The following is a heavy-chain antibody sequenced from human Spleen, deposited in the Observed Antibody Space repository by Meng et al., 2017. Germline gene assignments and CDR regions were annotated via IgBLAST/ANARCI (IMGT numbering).Heavy chain of an antibody. CDR3: ARGPTTMAHDFDY. V-gene: IGHV4-34*01. J-gene: IGHJ4*02. D-gene: IGHD4-11*01. Sequence: VQLQQWGAGLVKPSETLSLTCVVSGGSFSDYYWSWIRQPPGKGLEWIGEINHSGSTNYNPSLESRATISVDTSQNNLSLKLSSVTAEDSAVYYCARGPTTMAHDFDYWGQGTLVTVSS. CDR2: INHSGST. CDR1: GGSFSDYY.